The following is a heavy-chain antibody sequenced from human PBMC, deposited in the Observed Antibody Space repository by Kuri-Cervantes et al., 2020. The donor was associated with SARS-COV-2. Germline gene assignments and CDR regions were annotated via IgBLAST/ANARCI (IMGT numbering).Heavy chain of an antibody. Sequence: ASVKVSCKASGYTFTSYDINWVRQATGQGLEWVGMVKTNSGNTLYAQFFQGRVTMTRDISTSTVYMELSSLTSEDTAIYYCYCAPKEGFDSWGQGTLVTVSS. V-gene: IGHV1-8*02. CDR3: YCAPKEGFDS. CDR2: VKTNSGNT. CDR1: GYTFTSYD. J-gene: IGHJ4*02. D-gene: IGHD2-8*02.